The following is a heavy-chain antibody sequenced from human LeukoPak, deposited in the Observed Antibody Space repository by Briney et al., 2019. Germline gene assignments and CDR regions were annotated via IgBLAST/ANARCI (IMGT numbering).Heavy chain of an antibody. V-gene: IGHV4-59*08. J-gene: IGHJ4*02. CDR1: GGSISSYY. D-gene: IGHD4-17*01. CDR2: IYYSGST. CDR3: ARHRILMTTVTTGYFDY. Sequence: SETLSLTCTVSGGSISSYYWSWIRQPPGKGLEWIGYIYYSGSTNYNPSLKSRVTISVDTSKNQFSLKLSSVTAADTAVYYCARHRILMTTVTTGYFDYWGQGILVTVSS.